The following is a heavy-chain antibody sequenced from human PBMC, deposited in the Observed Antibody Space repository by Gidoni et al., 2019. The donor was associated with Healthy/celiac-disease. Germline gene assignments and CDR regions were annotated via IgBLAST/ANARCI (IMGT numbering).Heavy chain of an antibody. D-gene: IGHD6-19*01. J-gene: IGHJ4*02. CDR3: ASRYSSGWGALYYFDY. CDR1: RGSISSSSYY. Sequence: QLQLQESGPGLVKPSETLSLTCTVSRGSISSSSYYWGWIRQPPGKGLEWIGSIYYSGSTYYNPSLKSRVTISVDTSKNQFSLKLSSVTAADTAVYYCASRYSSGWGALYYFDYWGQGTLVTVSS. V-gene: IGHV4-39*01. CDR2: IYYSGST.